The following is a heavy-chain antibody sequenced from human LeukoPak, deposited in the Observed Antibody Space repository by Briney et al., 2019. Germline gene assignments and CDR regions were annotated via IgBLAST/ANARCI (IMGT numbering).Heavy chain of an antibody. D-gene: IGHD3-10*01. CDR2: INPNSGGT. CDR3: ARDMGQITMVRGVTDY. V-gene: IGHV1-2*02. CDR1: GYTCTGYY. J-gene: IGHJ4*02. Sequence: ASVKVSCKASGYTCTGYYMHSVRQAPGQGLEWMGWINPNSGGTNYAQKFQSRVTMTRDTSISTAYMELSRLRSDDTAVYYCARDMGQITMVRGVTDYWGQGTLVTVSS.